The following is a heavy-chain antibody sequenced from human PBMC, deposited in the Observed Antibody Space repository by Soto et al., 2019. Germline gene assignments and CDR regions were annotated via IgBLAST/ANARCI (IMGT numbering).Heavy chain of an antibody. V-gene: IGHV1-18*01. CDR1: GYSFTTYG. Sequence: QVQLVRSRGEVKKPGASVKVSCKTSGYSFTTYGISWVRQAPGQGLEWMGWISGYNGNTNYAQKLKGRLTMTTDTSTSTAYMELRSLTSDDTAVYYCATEGPASYYYYGMDVWGQASTVTVSS. J-gene: IGHJ6*02. CDR3: ATEGPASYYYYGMDV. CDR2: ISGYNGNT.